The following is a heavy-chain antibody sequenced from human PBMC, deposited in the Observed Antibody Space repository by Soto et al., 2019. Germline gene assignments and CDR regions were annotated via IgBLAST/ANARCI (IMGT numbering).Heavy chain of an antibody. Sequence: QVQLVQSGAEVKKPGASVKVSCKPSGYTFTSYYMHWVRQAPGQGLEWMGIINPSGGSTSYAQKFQGRXXRXRXXSTSTVYMELSSMRSEDTAVYYCARAAGGSPWLAPCGQGPLVTVS. CDR1: GYTFTSYY. D-gene: IGHD2-15*01. CDR3: ARAAGGSPWLAP. CDR2: INPSGGST. V-gene: IGHV1-46*03. J-gene: IGHJ5*02.